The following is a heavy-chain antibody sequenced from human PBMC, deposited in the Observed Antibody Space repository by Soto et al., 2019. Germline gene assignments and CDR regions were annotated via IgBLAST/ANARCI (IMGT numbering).Heavy chain of an antibody. CDR2: ISYDGSNK. D-gene: IGHD2-2*01. J-gene: IGHJ6*02. V-gene: IGHV3-30*18. Sequence: PGGSLRLCCAASGFTFSSYGMHWVRQAPGKGLEWVAGISYDGSNKYYADSVKGRFTISRDNSKNTLYLQMNSLRAEDTAVYYCAKEGSLDYCSSSSCPLDVWGQGTTVTVSS. CDR3: AKEGSLDYCSSSSCPLDV. CDR1: GFTFSSYG.